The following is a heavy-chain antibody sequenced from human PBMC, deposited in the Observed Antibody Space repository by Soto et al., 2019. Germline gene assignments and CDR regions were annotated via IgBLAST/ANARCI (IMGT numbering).Heavy chain of an antibody. CDR1: GFTVSSNY. CDR2: IYSGGST. Sequence: PGGSLRLSCAASGFTVSSNYMSWVRQAPGKGLEWVSVIYSGGSTYYADSVKGRFTISRDNSKNTLYLQMNSLRAEDTAVYFFASTDLSSSWPPVGNPSFDYWGQGTLVTVSS. D-gene: IGHD6-13*01. J-gene: IGHJ4*02. V-gene: IGHV3-66*01. CDR3: ASTDLSSSWPPVGNPSFDY.